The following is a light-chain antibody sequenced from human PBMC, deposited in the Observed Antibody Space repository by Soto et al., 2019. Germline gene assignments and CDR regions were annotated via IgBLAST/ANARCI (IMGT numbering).Light chain of an antibody. CDR2: GAS. J-gene: IGKJ2*01. CDR1: QSVSSSY. Sequence: EIVLTQSPGTLSLSPGERATLSCRASQSVSSSYLAWYQQKPGQAPRLLIYGASSRATGIPDRFSGSGCGTDFTITISNLEHEDFAVYYCQQYGSSPPYTFGEGTKLEIK. V-gene: IGKV3-20*01. CDR3: QQYGSSPPYT.